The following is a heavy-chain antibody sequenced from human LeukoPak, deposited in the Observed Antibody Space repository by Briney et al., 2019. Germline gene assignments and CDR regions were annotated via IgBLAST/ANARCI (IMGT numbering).Heavy chain of an antibody. V-gene: IGHV4-4*07. J-gene: IGHJ5*02. D-gene: IGHD5-12*01. Sequence: PSETLSLTCSVSGGSLNYYYWSWIRQPAGRGLEWIGRVAGSGSTNYNPSLRSRATMSVDKTKNQFSLKLSSVTAADTAVYYCVRAVGPVGGYDSPWGQGTLVTVSS. CDR1: GGSLNYYY. CDR2: VAGSGST. CDR3: VRAVGPVGGYDSP.